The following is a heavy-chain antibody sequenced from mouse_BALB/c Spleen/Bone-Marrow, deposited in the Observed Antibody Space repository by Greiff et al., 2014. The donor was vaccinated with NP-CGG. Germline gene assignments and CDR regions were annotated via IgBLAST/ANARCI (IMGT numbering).Heavy chain of an antibody. Sequence: VHLVESGPQLVRPGASVKISCKAPGYSFTSYWMHWVKQRPGQGLEWIGMIDPSDRETRLNQKFKDKATLTVDKSSSTAYMQLSSPTSEDSAVYYCASPSDGNPFAYWGQGTLVTVSA. V-gene: IGHV1S126*01. J-gene: IGHJ3*01. CDR2: IDPSDRET. CDR3: ASPSDGNPFAY. D-gene: IGHD2-1*01. CDR1: GYSFTSYW.